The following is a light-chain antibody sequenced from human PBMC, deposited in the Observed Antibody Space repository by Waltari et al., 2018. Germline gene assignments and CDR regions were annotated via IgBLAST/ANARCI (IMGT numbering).Light chain of an antibody. Sequence: SYELTQPPSVSLSPGQTASITCSGDIFGNKYRSWYQQKPGQSPLFVIYQDTKRPSGIPGRFAGSKSGNAATLTISGTQAMDEADYYCQALGTGAWVFGGGTKLTVL. CDR3: QALGTGAWV. CDR1: IFGNKY. CDR2: QDT. J-gene: IGLJ3*02. V-gene: IGLV3-1*01.